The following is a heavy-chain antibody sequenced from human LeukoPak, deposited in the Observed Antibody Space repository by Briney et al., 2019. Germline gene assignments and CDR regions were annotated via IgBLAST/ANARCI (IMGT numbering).Heavy chain of an antibody. D-gene: IGHD6-13*01. V-gene: IGHV4-4*07. CDR1: GGSISSYY. CDR3: ARDLLAAAAGTYFDY. Sequence: PSETLSLTCTVSGGSISSYYWSWIPQPAGKGLEWIVRIYTSGSTNYNPSLKSRVTMSVDTSKNQFSLKLSSVTAADTAMYYCARDLLAAAAGTYFDYWGQGTLVTVSS. J-gene: IGHJ4*02. CDR2: IYTSGST.